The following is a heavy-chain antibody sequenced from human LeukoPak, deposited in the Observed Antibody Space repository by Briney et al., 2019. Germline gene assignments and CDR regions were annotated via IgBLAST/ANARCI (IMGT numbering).Heavy chain of an antibody. D-gene: IGHD6-13*01. CDR1: GGSISSYY. Sequence: SETLSLTRTVSGGSISSYYWSWIRQPAGKGLEWIGRIYTSGSTNYNPSLKSRVTMSVDTSKNQFSLKLSSVTAADTAVYYCARGRQQGGDFDYWGQGTLVTVSS. CDR3: ARGRQQGGDFDY. V-gene: IGHV4-4*07. J-gene: IGHJ4*02. CDR2: IYTSGST.